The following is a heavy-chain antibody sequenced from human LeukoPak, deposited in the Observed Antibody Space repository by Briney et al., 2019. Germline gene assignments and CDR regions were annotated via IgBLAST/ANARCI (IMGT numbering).Heavy chain of an antibody. D-gene: IGHD3-10*01. CDR3: ARQTYYYGSGASYYFDY. J-gene: IGHJ4*02. V-gene: IGHV4-39*01. Sequence: PSETLSLTCTVSGGSISSSSYYWGWIRQPPGKGLEWIGSIYYSGSTYYNPSLKSRVTISVDTSKNQFSLKLSSVTAADTAVYYCARQTYYYGSGASYYFDYWGQGTLVTVSS. CDR2: IYYSGST. CDR1: GGSISSSSYY.